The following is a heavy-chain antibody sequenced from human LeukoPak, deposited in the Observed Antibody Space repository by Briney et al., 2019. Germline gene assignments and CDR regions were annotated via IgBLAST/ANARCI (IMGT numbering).Heavy chain of an antibody. V-gene: IGHV4-59*01. D-gene: IGHD3-9*01. CDR3: ARGRYSAGDNWFDP. CDR1: GGSINSYY. J-gene: IGHJ5*02. CDR2: IHYTGST. Sequence: SESLSLTCSVTGGSINSYYWSWIRQSPGKGLEWIGYIHYTGSTNYNPSLKSRVTMLIDTSKNQFSLKLSSVTAADTAVYYCARGRYSAGDNWFDPWGQGTLVTVSS.